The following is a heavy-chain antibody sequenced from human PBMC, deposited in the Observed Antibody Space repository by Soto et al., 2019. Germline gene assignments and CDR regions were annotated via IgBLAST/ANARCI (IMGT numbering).Heavy chain of an antibody. Sequence: PSETLSLTCTVSGGSISSGGYYWSWIRQHPGKGLEWIGYIYYSGSTYYNPSLKSRVTISVDTSKNQFSLKLSSVTAADTAVYYCARDYCSSTSCYEPWGQGTPVTVSS. D-gene: IGHD2-2*01. CDR3: ARDYCSSTSCYEP. V-gene: IGHV4-31*03. CDR2: IYYSGST. CDR1: GGSISSGGYY. J-gene: IGHJ1*01.